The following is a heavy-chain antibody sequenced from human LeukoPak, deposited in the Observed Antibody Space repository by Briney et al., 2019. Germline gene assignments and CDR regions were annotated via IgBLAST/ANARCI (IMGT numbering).Heavy chain of an antibody. CDR2: IYTSGST. Sequence: PSETLSHTRTVSGGSISSYYWSSIRQPAGKGLEWIGRIYTSGSTNYNPSLKSRVTMSVDTSKNQFSLKLSSVTAADTAVYYCARGPLYLNYVDYWGQGTLVTVSS. V-gene: IGHV4-4*07. J-gene: IGHJ4*02. D-gene: IGHD2-2*02. CDR1: GGSISSYY. CDR3: ARGPLYLNYVDY.